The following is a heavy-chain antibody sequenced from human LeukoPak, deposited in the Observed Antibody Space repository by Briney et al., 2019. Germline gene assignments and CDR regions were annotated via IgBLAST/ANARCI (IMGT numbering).Heavy chain of an antibody. Sequence: GESLKISCKGSGYSFTSYWIGWVRQMPGKGLEWMGVIYPGDSDTRCSPSFQGQVTISADKSISTAYLQWSSLKASDTAMYYCARAQGYCSSTSCYNYYYYMDVWGKGTTVTVSS. D-gene: IGHD2-2*02. CDR1: GYSFTSYW. V-gene: IGHV5-51*01. J-gene: IGHJ6*03. CDR3: ARAQGYCSSTSCYNYYYYMDV. CDR2: IYPGDSDT.